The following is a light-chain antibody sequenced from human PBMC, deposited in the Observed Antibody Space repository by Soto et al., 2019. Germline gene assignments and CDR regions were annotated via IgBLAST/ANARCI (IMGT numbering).Light chain of an antibody. Sequence: EIVMTQSPATLSVSPGERATLSCRASQSVSSNLAWYQQRPGQAPRLLISDASNRAADIPARFSGSGSGTDFTLTISSLEPEDFAVYYCQQRSNWLTFGGGTKV. V-gene: IGKV3-11*01. CDR3: QQRSNWLT. CDR2: DAS. J-gene: IGKJ4*01. CDR1: QSVSSN.